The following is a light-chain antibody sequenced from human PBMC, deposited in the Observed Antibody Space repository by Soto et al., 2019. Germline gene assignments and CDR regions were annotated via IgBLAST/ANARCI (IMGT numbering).Light chain of an antibody. CDR3: QQRSNWHYP. CDR2: DAS. Sequence: EIVLTQSPATLSLSPGERATLSCRASQSVSSYLAWYQQKPGQAPRLLIYDASNRATGIPARFSGSGSGTDFTLTISSLEPEDFAVYYCQQRSNWHYPFGQGTRLEIK. CDR1: QSVSSY. V-gene: IGKV3-11*01. J-gene: IGKJ5*01.